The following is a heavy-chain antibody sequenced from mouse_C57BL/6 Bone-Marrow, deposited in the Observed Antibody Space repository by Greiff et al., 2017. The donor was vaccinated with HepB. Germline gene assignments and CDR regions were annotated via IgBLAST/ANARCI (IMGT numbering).Heavy chain of an antibody. CDR3: TRDGGYYASRGFAY. D-gene: IGHD1-1*01. CDR2: ISSGGDYI. CDR1: GFTFSSYA. J-gene: IGHJ3*01. V-gene: IGHV5-9-1*02. Sequence: EVKVVESGEGLVKPGGSLKLSCAASGFTFSSYAMSWVRQTPEKRLEWVACISSGGDYIYYADTVKGRFTISRDNARNTLYLQMSSLKSEDTAMYYCTRDGGYYASRGFAYWGQGTLVTVSA.